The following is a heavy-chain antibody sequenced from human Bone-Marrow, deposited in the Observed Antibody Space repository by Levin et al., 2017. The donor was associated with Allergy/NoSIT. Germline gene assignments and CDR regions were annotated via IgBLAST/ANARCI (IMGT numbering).Heavy chain of an antibody. V-gene: IGHV3-23*01. CDR2: ISNTGGTT. Sequence: GGSLRLSCAASGFTFSSYAMSWVRQAPGKGLEWVSSISNTGGTTYYADSVKGRFTISRDNSKNTLYLQLNSLRAGDTALYYCAKAYLLEWLPSGGFWGQGTLVTVSS. J-gene: IGHJ4*02. CDR3: AKAYLLEWLPSGGF. D-gene: IGHD3-3*01. CDR1: GFTFSSYA.